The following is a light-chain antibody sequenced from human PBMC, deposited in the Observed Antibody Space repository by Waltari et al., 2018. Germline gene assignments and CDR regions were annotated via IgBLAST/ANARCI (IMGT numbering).Light chain of an antibody. CDR1: QSVLYSSNNKNY. CDR2: WAS. J-gene: IGKJ3*01. CDR3: QEYYTQTFS. Sequence: DIVMTQPPDSLAVSLGERATINCKSSQSVLYSSNNKNYLAWYQQKPGQPPKLLIYWASSRESGVPDRFSGSGSGTDFTLTISSLQAEDVAVYYCQEYYTQTFSFGPGTKEDIK. V-gene: IGKV4-1*01.